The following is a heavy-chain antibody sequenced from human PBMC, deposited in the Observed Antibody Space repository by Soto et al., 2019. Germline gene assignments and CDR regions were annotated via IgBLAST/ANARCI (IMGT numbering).Heavy chain of an antibody. D-gene: IGHD6-19*01. V-gene: IGHV3-30*18. CDR2: ISYDGSNK. Sequence: QVQLVESGGGVVQPGRSLRLSCAASGFTFSSYGMHWVRQAPGKWLEWVAVISYDGSNKYYADSVKGRFTISRDNSKNTLYLQMNSLRAEDTAVYYCAKSGYSSGWYPDAFDIWGQGTMVTVSS. CDR3: AKSGYSSGWYPDAFDI. J-gene: IGHJ3*02. CDR1: GFTFSSYG.